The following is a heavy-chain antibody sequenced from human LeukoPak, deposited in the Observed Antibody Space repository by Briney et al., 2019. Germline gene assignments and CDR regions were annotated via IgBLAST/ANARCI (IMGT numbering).Heavy chain of an antibody. CDR1: GGTFSNYA. V-gene: IGHV1-69*06. CDR3: ANGYNFWSPDY. D-gene: IGHD5-24*01. J-gene: IGHJ4*02. CDR2: IIPIFGTA. Sequence: SVKVSCKASGGTFSNYAISWVRQAPGQGLEWMGGIIPIFGTANYAQKFQGRVTITADKSTSTAYMELSSLRSEDTAVYYCANGYNFWSPDYWGQGTLVTVSS.